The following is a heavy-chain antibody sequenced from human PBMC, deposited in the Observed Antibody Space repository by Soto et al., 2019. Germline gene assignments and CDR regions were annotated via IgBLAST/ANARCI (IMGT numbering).Heavy chain of an antibody. V-gene: IGHV4-59*01. CDR1: GGSISSYY. Sequence: SETLSLTCTVSGGSISSYYWSWIRQPPGKGLEWIGYIYYSGSTNYNPSLKSRVTISVDTSKNQFSLKLSSVTAADTAVYYCARVPYGDYIDYWGQGTLVTVSS. D-gene: IGHD4-17*01. CDR2: IYYSGST. J-gene: IGHJ4*02. CDR3: ARVPYGDYIDY.